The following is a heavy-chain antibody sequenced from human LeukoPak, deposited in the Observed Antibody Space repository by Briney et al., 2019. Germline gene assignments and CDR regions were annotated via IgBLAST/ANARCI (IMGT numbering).Heavy chain of an antibody. V-gene: IGHV3-48*03. J-gene: IGHJ6*04. CDR1: GLTFSSYA. CDR2: ISSSGSTI. D-gene: IGHD3-10*02. Sequence: GGSLRLSCAASGLTFSSYAMSWVRQAPGKGLEWVSYISSSGSTIYYADSVKGRFTISRDNAKNSLYPQMNSLRAEDTAVYHCAELGITMIGGVWGKGTTVTISS. CDR3: AELGITMIGGV.